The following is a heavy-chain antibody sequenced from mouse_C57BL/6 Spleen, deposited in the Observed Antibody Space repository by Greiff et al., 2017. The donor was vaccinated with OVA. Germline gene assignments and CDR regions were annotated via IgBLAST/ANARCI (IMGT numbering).Heavy chain of an antibody. CDR2: IDPSDSYT. V-gene: IGHV1-69*01. Sequence: VKLQQPGAELVMPGASVKLSCKASGYTFTSYWMHWVKQRPGQGLEWIGEIDPSDSYTNYNQKFKGKSTLTVDKSSSTAYMQLSSLTSEDSAVYYCARGPRWYFDVWGTGTTVTVSS. J-gene: IGHJ1*03. D-gene: IGHD6-1*01. CDR3: ARGPRWYFDV. CDR1: GYTFTSYW.